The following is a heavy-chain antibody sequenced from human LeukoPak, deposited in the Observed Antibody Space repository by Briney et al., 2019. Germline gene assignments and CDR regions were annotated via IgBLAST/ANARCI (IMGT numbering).Heavy chain of an antibody. V-gene: IGHV4-39*01. CDR2: IYYSGST. D-gene: IGHD1-1*01. Sequence: SETLSLTCTVSGGSISSSSYYWGWIRQPPGKGLEWIRSIYYSGSTYYNPSLKSRVTISVDTSKNQFSLKLSSVTAADTAVYYCARLGWNNWFDPWGQGTLVTVSS. J-gene: IGHJ5*02. CDR1: GGSISSSSYY. CDR3: ARLGWNNWFDP.